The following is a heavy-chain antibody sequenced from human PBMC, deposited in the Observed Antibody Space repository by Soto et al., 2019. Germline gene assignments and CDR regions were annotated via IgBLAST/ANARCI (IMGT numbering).Heavy chain of an antibody. J-gene: IGHJ4*02. D-gene: IGHD1-26*01. CDR3: ARDPARGGGSYLGYFDY. V-gene: IGHV4-30-4*01. CDR2: IYYRGST. Sequence: SETLSLTCTVSGGSIRSGDNYWSWIRQTPRKGLEWIGYIYYRGSTYYNQSLKSRVTISVDTSMNQFSLTLTSVTAADTAVYYCARDPARGGGSYLGYFDYWGQGTPVTVSS. CDR1: GGSIRSGDNY.